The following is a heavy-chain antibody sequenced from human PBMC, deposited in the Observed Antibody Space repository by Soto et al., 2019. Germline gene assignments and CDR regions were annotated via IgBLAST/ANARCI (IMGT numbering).Heavy chain of an antibody. CDR3: ARYFRGSGRYFFDY. CDR1: GFTFSSSF. Sequence: GALRLSCVASGFTFSSSFMGWVRQAPGKGLEWVANINQDGGGTYYVDSVEGRFTISRDNAKDSLYLQMNSLRGEDTAVYYCARYFRGSGRYFFDYWGQGTLVTVPQ. J-gene: IGHJ4*02. V-gene: IGHV3-7*03. CDR2: INQDGGGT. D-gene: IGHD6-19*01.